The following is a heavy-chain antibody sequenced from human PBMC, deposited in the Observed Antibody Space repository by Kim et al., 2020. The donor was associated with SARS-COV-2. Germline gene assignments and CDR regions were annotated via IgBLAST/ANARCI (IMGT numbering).Heavy chain of an antibody. D-gene: IGHD6-13*01. Sequence: ASVKVSCKVSGYTLTELSMHWVRQAPGKGLEWMGGFDPEDGETIYAQKFQGRVTMTADTSTDTAYMELSSLRSEDTAVYYCATGIAASGYYYYGMDVWGQGTTVTVSS. CDR1: GYTLTELS. J-gene: IGHJ6*02. CDR2: FDPEDGET. V-gene: IGHV1-24*01. CDR3: ATGIAASGYYYYGMDV.